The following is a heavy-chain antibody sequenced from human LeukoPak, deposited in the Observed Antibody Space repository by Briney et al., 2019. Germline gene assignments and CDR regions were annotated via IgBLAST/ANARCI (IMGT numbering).Heavy chain of an antibody. CDR2: ISVSGGST. CDR3: ATGRGGADY. CDR1: GFTFTSYA. D-gene: IGHD2-21*01. Sequence: PGGSLRLSCAASGFTFTSYAMSWVRQAPGKGLEWVSTISVSGGSTDYADSVKGRFTISRDNSKNTLFLQMNSLRAEDTAVYYRATGRGGADYWGQGALVTVSS. V-gene: IGHV3-23*01. J-gene: IGHJ4*02.